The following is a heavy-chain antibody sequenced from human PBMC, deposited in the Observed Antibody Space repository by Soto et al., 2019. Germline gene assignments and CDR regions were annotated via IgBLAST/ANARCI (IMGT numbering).Heavy chain of an antibody. D-gene: IGHD4-17*01. J-gene: IGHJ6*02. V-gene: IGHV1-46*03. Sequence: QVQLMQSGAEARKPGASVRLSCKASGYTFTNCYLHWVRQAPGQGLEWMGIINLNDGSTTYPQKFQGRVTMTRDTSTSTVYMELGSLRSEDTAVYFCARDLPTVLTLSPTYYGMDVWGQGTTVTVSS. CDR3: ARDLPTVLTLSPTYYGMDV. CDR1: GYTFTNCY. CDR2: INLNDGST.